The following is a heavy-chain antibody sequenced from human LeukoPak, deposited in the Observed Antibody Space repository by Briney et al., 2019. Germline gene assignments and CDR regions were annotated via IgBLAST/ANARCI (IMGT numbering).Heavy chain of an antibody. D-gene: IGHD2-15*01. CDR3: ARVIEDAFDI. Sequence: PSQTLSLTCAVSGGPISSGGYSRSWIRQPPGKGLEWIGFIYNSGNIYYNPSLKSRVTISGDRSKNQFSLRLSSVTAADTAVYYCARVIEDAFDIWGQGTLVTVSS. V-gene: IGHV4-30-2*01. CDR1: GGPISSGGYS. CDR2: IYNSGNI. J-gene: IGHJ3*02.